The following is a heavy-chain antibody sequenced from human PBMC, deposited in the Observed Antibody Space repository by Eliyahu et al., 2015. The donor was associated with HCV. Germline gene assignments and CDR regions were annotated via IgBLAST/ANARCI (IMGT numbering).Heavy chain of an antibody. J-gene: IGHJ4*02. V-gene: IGHV4-31*03. CDR2: IYRTGGS. Sequence: QVQLQESGPGVVKPSQTLSLTCTVSGDSVSSGGYYWSWIRQHPVKGLEWMGYIYRTGGSNYNPSLKSRVAMSVDTSKNQFSLNLTSVTAADTAVYYCVRLPRPYGSTWFGRDYWGQGTLVTVSS. D-gene: IGHD6-13*01. CDR3: VRLPRPYGSTWFGRDY. CDR1: GDSVSSGGYY.